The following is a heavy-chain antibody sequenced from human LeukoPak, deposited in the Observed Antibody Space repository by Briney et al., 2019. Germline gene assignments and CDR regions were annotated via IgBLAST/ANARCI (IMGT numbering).Heavy chain of an antibody. V-gene: IGHV4-34*01. CDR1: GGSFSGYY. D-gene: IGHD3-22*01. CDR3: ARRPAYYDSSGYYYFNYYYMDV. Sequence: PSETLSLTCAVYGGSFSGYYWSWIRQPPGKGLEWIGEINHSGSTNYNPSLKSRVTISVDTSKNQFSLKLSSVTAADTAVYYCARRPAYYDSSGYYYFNYYYMDVWGKGTTVTVSS. J-gene: IGHJ6*03. CDR2: INHSGST.